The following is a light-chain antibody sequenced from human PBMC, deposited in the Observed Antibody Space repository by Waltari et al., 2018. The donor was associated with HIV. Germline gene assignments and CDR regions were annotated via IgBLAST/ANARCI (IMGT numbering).Light chain of an antibody. V-gene: IGLV2-14*03. CDR1: DRPTDFYYS. J-gene: IGLJ2*01. CDR3: SSLTYGFRV. Sequence: SSLIQPASVAGSPGQSITIACIRPDRPTDFYYSFSWYQLHPDTAPKLVSYDATNRTSRMSSRFSGSRSANTDILTISEIQAEDESDYCCSSLTYGFRVFGGGTTVTVL. CDR2: DAT.